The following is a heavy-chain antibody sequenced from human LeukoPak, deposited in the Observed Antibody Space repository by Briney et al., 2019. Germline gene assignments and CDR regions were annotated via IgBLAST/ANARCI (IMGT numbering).Heavy chain of an antibody. CDR1: GYSISSGYY. CDR3: ARHSTSWSPSPDY. Sequence: PSETLSLTCTVSGYSISSGYYWVWIRQTPGKGLEWIGSIYRSGSTYYTPSLKSRVTISVDTSKTQFSLKLSSVTAADTAVYYCARHSTSWSPSPDYWGQGTLVIVSS. J-gene: IGHJ4*02. V-gene: IGHV4-38-2*02. CDR2: IYRSGST. D-gene: IGHD2-2*01.